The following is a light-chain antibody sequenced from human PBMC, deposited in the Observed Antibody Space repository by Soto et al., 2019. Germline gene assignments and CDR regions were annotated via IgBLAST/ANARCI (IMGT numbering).Light chain of an antibody. CDR2: EGI. CDR3: SSFTSSSTQV. CDR1: SSNIGGYNV. V-gene: IGLV2-14*02. Sequence: QSALTQPASVSGSPGQSITISCSGTSSNIGGYNVVSWYQQHPGKAPKVIVYEGIKRPSGVSDRFSGSTSGSTASLTISGLQAEDEADYYCSSFTSSSTQVLGGGTKVTVL. J-gene: IGLJ3*02.